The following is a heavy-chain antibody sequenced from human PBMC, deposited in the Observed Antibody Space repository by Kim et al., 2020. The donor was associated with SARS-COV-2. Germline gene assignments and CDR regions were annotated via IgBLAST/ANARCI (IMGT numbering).Heavy chain of an antibody. CDR3: AKETAQWELLFDI. V-gene: IGHV3-23*01. D-gene: IGHD1-26*01. Sequence: YADSVKGRFTISRDNSKNTLYLQRNSLRAEDTAVYYCAKETAQWELLFDIWGQGTMVTVSS. J-gene: IGHJ3*02.